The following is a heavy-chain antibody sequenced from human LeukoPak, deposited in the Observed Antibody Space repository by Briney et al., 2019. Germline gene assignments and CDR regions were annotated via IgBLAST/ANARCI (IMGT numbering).Heavy chain of an antibody. CDR1: GFTFSSYG. J-gene: IGHJ4*02. V-gene: IGHV3-30*02. CDR2: IRYDGSNK. D-gene: IGHD2-15*01. Sequence: PGGSLRLSCAASGFTFSSYGMHWVRQAPGKGLEWVAFIRYDGSNKYYADSVKGRFTISRDNSKNTLYLQMNSLRAEDTAVYYCAGCSGGSCYSDFDYWGQGTLVTVSS. CDR3: AGCSGGSCYSDFDY.